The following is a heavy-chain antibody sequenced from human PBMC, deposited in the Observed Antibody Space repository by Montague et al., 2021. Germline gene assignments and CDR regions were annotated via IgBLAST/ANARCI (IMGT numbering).Heavy chain of an antibody. CDR1: GASINSSPYY. Sequence: SETLSLTCTVSGASINSSPYYWGWIRQPPGKGLEWIGNIYYSANTYYNPSLKSRLSISVDTTKNQFSLRLKSVTAADTAVYHCARVDCDGDCYTFDPWGQGTLVTVSS. CDR3: ARVDCDGDCYTFDP. V-gene: IGHV4-39*01. CDR2: IYYSANT. J-gene: IGHJ5*02. D-gene: IGHD2-21*02.